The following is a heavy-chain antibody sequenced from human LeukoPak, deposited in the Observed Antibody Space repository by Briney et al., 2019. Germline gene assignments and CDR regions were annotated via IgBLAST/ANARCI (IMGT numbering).Heavy chain of an antibody. CDR1: GGSISSSSYY. J-gene: IGHJ6*02. Sequence: SETLSLTCTVSGGSISSSSYYWGWIRQPPGKGLEWIGSIYYSGSTYYNPSLKSRVTISVDTSKNQFSLKLSSVTAADTAVYYCARDPAPMYYYYGMDVWGQGTTVTVSS. V-gene: IGHV4-39*07. CDR2: IYYSGST. CDR3: ARDPAPMYYYYGMDV.